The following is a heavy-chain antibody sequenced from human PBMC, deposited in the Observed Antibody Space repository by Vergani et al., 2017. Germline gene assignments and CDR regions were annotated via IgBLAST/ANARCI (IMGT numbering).Heavy chain of an antibody. Sequence: QVQLQESGPGLEKPSQTLSLTCTVSGGSISSGGYYWSWIRQHPGKGLEWIGYIYYSGSTYYNPSLTSRVTIAVDTSKNQFSLKLSSVTAADTAVYYCARSFSTVYGMDVWGQGTTVTVSS. CDR3: ARSFSTVYGMDV. D-gene: IGHD4-17*01. J-gene: IGHJ6*02. V-gene: IGHV4-31*03. CDR2: IYYSGST. CDR1: GGSISSGGYY.